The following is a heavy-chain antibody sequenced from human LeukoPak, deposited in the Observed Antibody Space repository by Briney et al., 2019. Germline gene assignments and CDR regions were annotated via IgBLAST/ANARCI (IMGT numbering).Heavy chain of an antibody. D-gene: IGHD2-21*02. J-gene: IGHJ4*02. V-gene: IGHV1-2*06. CDR2: INPNSGDT. CDR3: ARDYCGGDCFPDY. CDR1: GYTFTGYY. Sequence: SVKVSCKASGYTFTGYYVHWVRQAPGQGLEWMSRINPNSGDTNYAQKFQGRVTMTRDTSISTAYMELSRLRSDDTAVYYCARDYCGGDCFPDYWGQGTLVTVSS.